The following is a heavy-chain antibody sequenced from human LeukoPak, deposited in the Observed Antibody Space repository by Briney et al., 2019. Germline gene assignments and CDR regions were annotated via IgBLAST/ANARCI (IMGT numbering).Heavy chain of an antibody. J-gene: IGHJ3*02. CDR2: IKPNSGGT. V-gene: IGHV1-2*02. Sequence: GSSVTVSCQAPGYTFTGYFMHCVRQAPGQVLDWMGWIKPNSGGTNYAQKFQGRVTMTRDTSISTAYMELSRLRSDDTAVYYCARVEVLLSAFDIWGQGTMVTASS. CDR1: GYTFTGYF. CDR3: ARVEVLLSAFDI. D-gene: IGHD1-1*01.